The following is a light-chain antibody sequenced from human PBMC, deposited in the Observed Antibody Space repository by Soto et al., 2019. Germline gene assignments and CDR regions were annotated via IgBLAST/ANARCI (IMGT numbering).Light chain of an antibody. CDR1: QDINNF. Sequence: DIQMTQSPSSLSASVGDSVTFTCEASQDINNFLNWYQQKPGKAPNLLIYDASTLAQGVPPRFSGSGSETDFTFSIRSLQPEDIATYFCQQYDELPLTFGGGTKVEIK. V-gene: IGKV1-33*01. J-gene: IGKJ4*01. CDR3: QQYDELPLT. CDR2: DAS.